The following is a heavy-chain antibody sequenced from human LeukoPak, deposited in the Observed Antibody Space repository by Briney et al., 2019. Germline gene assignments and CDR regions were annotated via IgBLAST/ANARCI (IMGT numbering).Heavy chain of an antibody. CDR2: IYYSGST. J-gene: IGHJ6*02. V-gene: IGHV4-59*01. Sequence: PSETLSLTCTVSGGSISSYYWSWIRQPPGKGLEWIGYIYYSGSTNYNPSLKSRVTISVDTSKNQFSLKLSSVTAADTAVYYCARVRGYSGYDQYYYYGMDVWGLGTTVTVSS. D-gene: IGHD5-12*01. CDR3: ARVRGYSGYDQYYYYGMDV. CDR1: GGSISSYY.